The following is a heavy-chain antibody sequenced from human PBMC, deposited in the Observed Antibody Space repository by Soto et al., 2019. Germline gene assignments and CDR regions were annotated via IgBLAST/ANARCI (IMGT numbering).Heavy chain of an antibody. CDR3: GRELDNGDYGNPDY. J-gene: IGHJ4*02. D-gene: IGHD4-17*01. CDR1: GFTFSSYG. V-gene: IGHV3-30*03. Sequence: QVQLVESGGGVVQPGRSLRLSCAASGFTFSSYGMHWVRQAPGKGLEWVAVISYDGSNKYYADSVKGRFTISRDNSKNTLYLRKNRLRDENTAVYYCGRELDNGDYGNPDYWGQGTLVTVSS. CDR2: ISYDGSNK.